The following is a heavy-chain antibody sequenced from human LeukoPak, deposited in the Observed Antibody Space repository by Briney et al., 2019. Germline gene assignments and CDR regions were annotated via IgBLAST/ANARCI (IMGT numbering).Heavy chain of an antibody. J-gene: IGHJ3*02. Sequence: GGSLRLSCEASGFTFSSYGMHWVRQAPGKGLEWVAVISYDGSNKYYEDSVKGRFTISRDNSKNTLYLQMHSLRAEDTAVYYCARGGSYLSAFDIWGQGKMVTVSS. V-gene: IGHV3-30*03. CDR3: ARGGSYLSAFDI. CDR1: GFTFSSYG. D-gene: IGHD1-26*01. CDR2: ISYDGSNK.